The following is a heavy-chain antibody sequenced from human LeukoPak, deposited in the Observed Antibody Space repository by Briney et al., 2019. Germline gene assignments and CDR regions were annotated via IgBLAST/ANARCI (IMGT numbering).Heavy chain of an antibody. CDR3: ASKPFLSGSFDY. J-gene: IGHJ4*02. Sequence: SETLSLTCTVSGGSISSYYWSWIRQPPGKGLEWIGYIYYSGSTYYNPSLKSRVTISVDTSKNQFSLNLSSVTAADTAVYYCASKPFLSGSFDYWGQGTLVTVSS. V-gene: IGHV4-59*08. CDR1: GGSISSYY. CDR2: IYYSGST. D-gene: IGHD1-26*01.